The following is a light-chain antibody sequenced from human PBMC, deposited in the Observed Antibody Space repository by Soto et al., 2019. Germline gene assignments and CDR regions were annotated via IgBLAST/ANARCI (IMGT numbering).Light chain of an antibody. V-gene: IGKV3-20*01. CDR1: QSVVSSY. CDR2: GAS. Sequence: EIVLTQSPGTLSLSPGERATLSCRASQSVVSSYLAWYQQKPGQAPRLLIYGASSRATGIPDRFIGSGSETDFTLTISGLEPEDFAVYYCQQYVSSPQTFGQGTKVEMK. J-gene: IGKJ1*01. CDR3: QQYVSSPQT.